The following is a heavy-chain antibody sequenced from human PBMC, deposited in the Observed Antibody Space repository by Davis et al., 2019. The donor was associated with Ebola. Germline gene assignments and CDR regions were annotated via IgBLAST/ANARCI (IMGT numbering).Heavy chain of an antibody. CDR2: ISYDGSNK. CDR3: ARATACDY. J-gene: IGHJ4*02. CDR1: GFTFSSYG. Sequence: GESLKISCAASGFTFSSYGMHWVRQAPGKGPEWMAVISYDGSNKYYADSVKGRFTISRDNSKNTLYLQMNSLRAEDTAVYYCARATACDYWGQGTLVTVSS. D-gene: IGHD2-21*02. V-gene: IGHV3-30*03.